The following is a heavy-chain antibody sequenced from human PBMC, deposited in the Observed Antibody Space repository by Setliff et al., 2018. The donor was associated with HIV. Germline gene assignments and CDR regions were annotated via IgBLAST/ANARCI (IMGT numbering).Heavy chain of an antibody. CDR1: GNTFTNYA. J-gene: IGHJ3*02. Sequence: PSVKVSCKASGNTFTNYAMNWVRQAPGQGLEWMGWINTNTGNPMYAQGFTGRFVFSLDTSASTAYLQISSLKAEDTAVYYCARERGGVTMIVVVNDAFDIWGQGTMVTVSS. CDR3: ARERGGVTMIVVVNDAFDI. D-gene: IGHD3-22*01. CDR2: INTNTGNP. V-gene: IGHV7-4-1*02.